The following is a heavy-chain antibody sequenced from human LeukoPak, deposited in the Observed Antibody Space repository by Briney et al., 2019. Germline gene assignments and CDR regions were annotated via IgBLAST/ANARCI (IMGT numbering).Heavy chain of an antibody. Sequence: ASLKVSCKAFGDTFSGYYMHWVRQAPGQGLEWMGWMNPRGNVANYAQKFRGRVTMTGDTSSSAYMELRSLISDDTAVYYCATSTGYRNTWGAFDIWGQGITLIVSS. CDR1: GDTFSGYY. D-gene: IGHD4-11*01. CDR2: MNPRGNVA. V-gene: IGHV1-2*02. J-gene: IGHJ3*02. CDR3: ATSTGYRNTWGAFDI.